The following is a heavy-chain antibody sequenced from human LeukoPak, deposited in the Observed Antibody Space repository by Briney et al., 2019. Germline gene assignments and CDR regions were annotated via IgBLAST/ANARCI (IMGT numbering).Heavy chain of an antibody. CDR1: GGSISSGDYY. Sequence: PSQTLSLTCTVSGGSISSGDYYWSWIRQPPGKGLEWIGYIYYSGSTYYNPSLKSRVTISVDTSKNQFSLKLSSVTAADTAVYYCARGEYEPGIAAAGYYFDYWGQGTLVTVSS. CDR2: IYYSGST. D-gene: IGHD6-13*01. V-gene: IGHV4-30-4*01. CDR3: ARGEYEPGIAAAGYYFDY. J-gene: IGHJ4*02.